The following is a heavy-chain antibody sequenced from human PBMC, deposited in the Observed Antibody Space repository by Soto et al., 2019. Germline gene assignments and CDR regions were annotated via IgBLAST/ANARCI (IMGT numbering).Heavy chain of an antibody. CDR3: ARDLHGDPYY. Sequence: GASVKVSCKASGYTFTNFGISWVRQAPGQGLEWMGWISAYNGNTNYAQKFQGRVTMTTDTSTSTAYMELRSLRSDDTAVYYCARDLHGDPYYWGQGTLVTVSS. V-gene: IGHV1-18*01. CDR1: GYTFTNFG. D-gene: IGHD4-17*01. CDR2: ISAYNGNT. J-gene: IGHJ4*02.